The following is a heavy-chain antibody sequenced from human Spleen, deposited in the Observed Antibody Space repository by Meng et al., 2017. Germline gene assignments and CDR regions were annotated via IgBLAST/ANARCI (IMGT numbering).Heavy chain of an antibody. Sequence: QIQLVQSGAEVKKPGASVKVSCKTSGYTFSSYGISWVRQAPGQGLEWMGWISDYNGNTNYAQKLQGRVTMTTDTSMTTAYMQLRSLRSDDTAVYYCARVFSGGVVTAADFDYWGQGTLVTVSS. D-gene: IGHD2-21*02. CDR3: ARVFSGGVVTAADFDY. CDR1: GYTFSSYG. V-gene: IGHV1-18*01. CDR2: ISDYNGNT. J-gene: IGHJ4*02.